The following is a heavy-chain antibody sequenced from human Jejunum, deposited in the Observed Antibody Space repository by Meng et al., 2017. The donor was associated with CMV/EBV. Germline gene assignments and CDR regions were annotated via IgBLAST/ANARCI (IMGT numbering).Heavy chain of an antibody. CDR2: ITHDGRFV. D-gene: IGHD5-18*01. CDR3: ARHGGPSWRHFYFDY. J-gene: IGHJ4*02. CDR1: GFSFISYS. Sequence: SGFSFISYSLHWVRQAPGKWLGWVALITHDGRFVDYAESVKGRFTISRDNAKNTLYLQMNSLTAEDTAVYYCARHGGPSWRHFYFDYWGQGTLVTVSS. V-gene: IGHV3-30*04.